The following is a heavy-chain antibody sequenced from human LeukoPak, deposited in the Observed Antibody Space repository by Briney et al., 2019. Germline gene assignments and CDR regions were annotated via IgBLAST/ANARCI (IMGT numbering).Heavy chain of an antibody. D-gene: IGHD4-11*01. V-gene: IGHV3-23*01. CDR3: AKSRSNFETDAFDI. CDR2: ISGRSDNI. Sequence: GGPLGFSGEASGFAFSSHALSWAGQAQGKGLEWVSAISGRSDNIYYADSVKGRFTISRDNSRNILYLQMNSLRAEDTAVYSCAKSRSNFETDAFDIWGQGTLVTVSS. J-gene: IGHJ3*02. CDR1: GFAFSSHA.